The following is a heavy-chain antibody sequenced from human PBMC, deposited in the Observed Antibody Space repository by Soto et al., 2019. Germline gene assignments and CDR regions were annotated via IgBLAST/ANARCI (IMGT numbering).Heavy chain of an antibody. J-gene: IGHJ6*02. V-gene: IGHV4-59*01. CDR1: GGSISSSY. Sequence: SETLSLTCTVSGGSISSSYWSCIRRPPGKGLEWIAYIYDTGISGYTPSTSYNPSLKSRVTMSVDTSKSQFSLKLTSVTAADTAVYYCARGEDAFFYYGLDVWGQGITVTVSS. CDR3: ARGEDAFFYYGLDV. CDR2: IYDTGISGYTPST.